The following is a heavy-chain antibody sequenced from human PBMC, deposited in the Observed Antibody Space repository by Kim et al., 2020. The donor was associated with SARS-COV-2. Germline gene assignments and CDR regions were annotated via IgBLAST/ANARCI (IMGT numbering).Heavy chain of an antibody. V-gene: IGHV1-3*04. CDR1: GYTFTSYA. J-gene: IGHJ4*02. CDR3: ARVGDDSGWNLDY. CDR2: INTGTGNT. Sequence: ASVKVSCKASGYTFTSYAIHWVRQAPGQGLEWMGWINTGTGNTKCSQKFQGRATITRDTSASTSYLEVNSLNSEDTAVYYCARVGDDSGWNLDYWGQGSLVTVSS. D-gene: IGHD5-12*01.